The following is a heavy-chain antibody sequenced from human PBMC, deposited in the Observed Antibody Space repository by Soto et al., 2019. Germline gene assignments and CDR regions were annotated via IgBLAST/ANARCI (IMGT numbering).Heavy chain of an antibody. J-gene: IGHJ5*02. Sequence: QVQLKESGPGLVKSSETLSLTCSVSGDSSSTDYWGWIRQPPGKGLEWIGYINYSGRSNHNPSLKCRISISVDPSKNQGSLKLTSVTAADTAVYYCARSYCADSVRCNWCDPWGQGTLVVVSS. CDR3: ARSYCADSVRCNWCDP. V-gene: IGHV4-59*01. CDR1: GDSSSTDY. D-gene: IGHD2-8*02. CDR2: INYSGRS.